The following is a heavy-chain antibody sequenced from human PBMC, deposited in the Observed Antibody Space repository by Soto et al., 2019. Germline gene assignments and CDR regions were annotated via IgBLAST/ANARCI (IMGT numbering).Heavy chain of an antibody. CDR1: GGSIDSGNYY. CDR3: ASSLLPDAFDI. D-gene: IGHD2-15*01. Sequence: ETLSLTCTASGGSIDSGNYYWSWIRQPPGKALEWIGNIYYTGYTYHNPSLKSRVTMSIDRAKNQFSLNLGSVTAADTAVYYCASSLLPDAFDIWGQGTMVTVSS. J-gene: IGHJ3*02. CDR2: IYYTGYT. V-gene: IGHV4-39*01.